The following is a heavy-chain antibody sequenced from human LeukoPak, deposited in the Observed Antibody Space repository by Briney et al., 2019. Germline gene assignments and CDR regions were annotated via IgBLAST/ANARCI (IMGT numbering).Heavy chain of an antibody. D-gene: IGHD1-26*01. V-gene: IGHV3-30*18. J-gene: IGHJ4*02. CDR2: ISYDASNK. Sequence: GRSLRLSCAASGFNFSSYAMHWVRQAPGKGLEWVAIISYDASNKYYADSVKGRFTISRDNSENTLYLQMNSLRGEDTAVYYCAKERVMGGTSFDYWGQGTLVTVSS. CDR3: AKERVMGGTSFDY. CDR1: GFNFSSYA.